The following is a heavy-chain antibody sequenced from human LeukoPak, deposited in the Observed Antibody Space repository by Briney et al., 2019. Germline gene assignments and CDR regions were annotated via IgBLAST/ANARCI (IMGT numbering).Heavy chain of an antibody. CDR2: IYNSGST. CDR1: GYSISSGYF. CDR3: ARGLDP. Sequence: SETPSLTCTVSGYSISSGYFWGWIRQPPGKGLEWIGTIYNSGSTYYNASLESRVTISVDTSKNQFSLKLSSVTAADTAVYYCARGLDPWGQGTLVTVSS. V-gene: IGHV4-38-2*02. J-gene: IGHJ5*02.